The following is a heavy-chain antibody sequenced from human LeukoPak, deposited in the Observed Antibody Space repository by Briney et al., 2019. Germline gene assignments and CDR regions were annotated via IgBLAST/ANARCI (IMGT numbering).Heavy chain of an antibody. CDR1: GFTFSSYS. CDR3: ARDSMFRGVPQFDF. J-gene: IGHJ4*02. V-gene: IGHV3-48*02. Sequence: GGSLRLSCAASGFTFSSYSMNWVRQAPGKGLEWVSSVEGRFTISRDNAKNSLYLQMNSLRDEDTAVYYCARDSMFRGVPQFDFWGQGTLVTVSS. D-gene: IGHD3-10*01.